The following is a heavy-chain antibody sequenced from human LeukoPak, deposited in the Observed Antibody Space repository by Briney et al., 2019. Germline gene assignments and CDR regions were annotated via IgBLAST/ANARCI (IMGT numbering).Heavy chain of an antibody. Sequence: SETLSLTCAVYSESFSGYYWSCIRQPPGKGLEWIGEINYSGSTNYNPSLKRRVTISVDTSKNQFSLKLSSVTPADTAVYYCASLDVGTVMDYDYWGEGTLVTVSS. D-gene: IGHD5-18*01. CDR1: SESFSGYY. CDR2: INYSGST. J-gene: IGHJ4*02. V-gene: IGHV4-34*01. CDR3: ASLDVGTVMDYDY.